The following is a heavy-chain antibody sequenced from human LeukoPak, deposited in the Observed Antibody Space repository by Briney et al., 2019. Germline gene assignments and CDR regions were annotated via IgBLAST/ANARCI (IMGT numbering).Heavy chain of an antibody. Sequence: PSETLSLTCTVSGGSISSYYWSWIRQPPGKGLEWIGYIYYSGSTNYNPSLKSRVTISVDTSKNQFSLKLRSVTAADTAVYYCARVTGYMIEDYFDYWGQGTLVTVSS. J-gene: IGHJ4*02. CDR3: ARVTGYMIEDYFDY. V-gene: IGHV4-59*01. CDR1: GGSISSYY. D-gene: IGHD3-22*01. CDR2: IYYSGST.